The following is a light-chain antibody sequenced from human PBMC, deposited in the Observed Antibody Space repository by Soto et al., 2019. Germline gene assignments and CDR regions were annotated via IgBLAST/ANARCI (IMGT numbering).Light chain of an antibody. V-gene: IGKV1-39*01. Sequence: DIQMTQSPSSLSASVGDRVTITCRASQSISSYLNWYQHKPGKAPKLLIYDASSLESGVPSRFSGSGSGTDFTLTISSLQPEDSASYYCQQNYSTPVDFVQGTKLDIK. CDR3: QQNYSTPVD. CDR1: QSISSY. CDR2: DAS. J-gene: IGKJ2*01.